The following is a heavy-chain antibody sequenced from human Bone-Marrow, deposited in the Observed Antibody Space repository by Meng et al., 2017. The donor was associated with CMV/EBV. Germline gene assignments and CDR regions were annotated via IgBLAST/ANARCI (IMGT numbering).Heavy chain of an antibody. V-gene: IGHV1-46*01. CDR1: GNTFTSYF. J-gene: IGHJ4*02. Sequence: QVHLWQSGAEVKKPGASVKVSCKASGNTFTSYFMHWRRQDPGQGLEWMGVISPSGVSTTYAPNFQGRVTMTMDTSTSTVYMELSSLRSEDTAVYYCARDPANVVELDFWGQGTLVTVSS. CDR3: ARDPANVVELDF. CDR2: ISPSGVST. D-gene: IGHD3-10*02.